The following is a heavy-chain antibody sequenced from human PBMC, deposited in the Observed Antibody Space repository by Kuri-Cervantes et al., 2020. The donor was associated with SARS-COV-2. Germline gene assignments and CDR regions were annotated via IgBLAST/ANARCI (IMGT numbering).Heavy chain of an antibody. CDR1: GGSISSSRYY. CDR2: VYYSGRT. CDR3: ARRAWRLLNYLDY. J-gene: IGHJ4*02. V-gene: IGHV4-39*01. D-gene: IGHD3-22*01. Sequence: SETLSLTCNVPGGSISSSRYYGGWIRQPPGEGLEWIGSVYYSGRTYYNPSLKSRVTIAVDTSKNQFSLKLSSVTAADASVYDCARRAWRLLNYLDYWGQGTLVTVSS.